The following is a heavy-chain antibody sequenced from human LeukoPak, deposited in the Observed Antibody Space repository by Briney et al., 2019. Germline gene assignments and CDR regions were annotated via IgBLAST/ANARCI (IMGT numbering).Heavy chain of an antibody. D-gene: IGHD6-6*01. Sequence: SETLPLTCAVYGGSFSGYYWSWIRQPPGKGLEWIGEINHSGSTNYNPSLKSRVTISVDTSKNQFSLKVSSVTAADTAVYYCARRIAARPRGYWFDPWGQGTLVTVSS. CDR3: ARRIAARPRGYWFDP. V-gene: IGHV4-34*01. CDR2: INHSGST. J-gene: IGHJ5*02. CDR1: GGSFSGYY.